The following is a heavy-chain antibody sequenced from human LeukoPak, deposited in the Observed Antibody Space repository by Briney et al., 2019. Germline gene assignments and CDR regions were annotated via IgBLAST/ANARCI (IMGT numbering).Heavy chain of an antibody. J-gene: IGHJ4*02. Sequence: GGXLRLSCAASGFTFSSYAMYWVRQAPGKGLEYVSSISSNGGSTYYANSVKGRFTISRDNSKNTLSLQMGSLRPADMAVYYCARVRGSYFFDFWGQGTLVTVSS. D-gene: IGHD1-26*01. CDR2: ISSNGGST. V-gene: IGHV3-64*01. CDR3: ARVRGSYFFDF. CDR1: GFTFSSYA.